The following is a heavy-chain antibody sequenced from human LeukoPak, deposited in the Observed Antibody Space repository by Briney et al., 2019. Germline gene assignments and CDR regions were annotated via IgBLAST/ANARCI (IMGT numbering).Heavy chain of an antibody. CDR3: ARSPSSFDP. J-gene: IGHJ5*02. Sequence: HPGRSLRLSCTASAFTFGDYTMSWVRQAPGKGLEWVSSISSSGDTIDYADSVKGRSTISRDNAKNSLYLQMNSLRAEDTAVYYCARSPSSFDPWGQGALVTVSS. V-gene: IGHV3-48*03. CDR1: AFTFGDYT. CDR2: ISSSGDTI. D-gene: IGHD3-16*02.